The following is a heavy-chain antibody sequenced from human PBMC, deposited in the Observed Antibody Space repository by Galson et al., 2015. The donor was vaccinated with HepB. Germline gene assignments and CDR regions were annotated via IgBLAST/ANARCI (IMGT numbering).Heavy chain of an antibody. CDR2: IYYSGST. V-gene: IGHV4-59*01. CDR3: ARVGPAVAGSYQAPFYYFDY. Sequence: ETLSLTCTVSGGSISSYYWSWIRQPPGKGLEWIGYIYYSGSTNYNPSLKSRVTISVDTSKNQFSLKLSSVTAADTAVYYCARVGPAVAGSYQAPFYYFDYWGQGTLVTVSS. J-gene: IGHJ4*02. CDR1: GGSISSYY. D-gene: IGHD6-19*01.